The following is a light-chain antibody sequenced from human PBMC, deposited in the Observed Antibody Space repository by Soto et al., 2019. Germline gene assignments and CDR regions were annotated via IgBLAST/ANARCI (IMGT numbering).Light chain of an antibody. V-gene: IGKV1-5*03. Sequence: DIQMTQSPSTLSASVGDRVTITCRASQSIGGWLAWYQQKPGKAPKLLIYEASVLQKGVPSRFSGSGSGTEFTLAISSLQPDDFATDYCHEPNSYIPPFGPGNKVELK. CDR3: HEPNSYIPP. CDR2: EAS. CDR1: QSIGGW. J-gene: IGKJ1*01.